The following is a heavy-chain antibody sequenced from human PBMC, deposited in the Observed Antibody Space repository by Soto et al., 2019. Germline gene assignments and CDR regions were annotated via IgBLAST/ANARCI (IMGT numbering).Heavy chain of an antibody. V-gene: IGHV4-4*02. Sequence: PSETLSLTCAVSGGSISSSNWWSWVRQPPGKGLEWSGEIYHSGSTNYNPSLKSRVTISVDKSKNQFSLKLSSVTAADTAVYYCARIQLWAYYYYYGMDVWGQGTTVTVSS. CDR2: IYHSGST. D-gene: IGHD5-18*01. J-gene: IGHJ6*02. CDR3: ARIQLWAYYYYYGMDV. CDR1: GGSISSSNW.